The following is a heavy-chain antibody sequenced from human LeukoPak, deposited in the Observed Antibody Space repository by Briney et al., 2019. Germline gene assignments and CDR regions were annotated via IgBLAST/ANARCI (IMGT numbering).Heavy chain of an antibody. CDR2: IFYTGST. D-gene: IGHD5-24*01. CDR3: VRRTFLRRANYNYYFFDY. V-gene: IGHV4-59*01. CDR1: GASISSYY. Sequence: PSEILSLTCTVSGASISSYYWSWIRQPPGKGLEWIGFIFYTGSTNYSPSLKSRVTISLDTSKRQFSLNLSSVTAADTAVYYCVRRTFLRRANYNYYFFDYWAQGILVTVSS. J-gene: IGHJ4*02.